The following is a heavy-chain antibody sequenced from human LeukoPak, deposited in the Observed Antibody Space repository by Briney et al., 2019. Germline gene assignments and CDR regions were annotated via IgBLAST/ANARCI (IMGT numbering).Heavy chain of an antibody. Sequence: SETLSLTCTVSGGSIGTYYWSWIRQPPGKGLEWIAYKYYNGSTNYNPSLKSRVTVSVDTSKNQFSLKLNSVTAADTAVYYCARRPAYDSSGFDVWGQGTMVTVSS. J-gene: IGHJ3*01. V-gene: IGHV4-59*08. CDR1: GGSIGTYY. CDR3: ARRPAYDSSGFDV. CDR2: KYYNGST. D-gene: IGHD3-22*01.